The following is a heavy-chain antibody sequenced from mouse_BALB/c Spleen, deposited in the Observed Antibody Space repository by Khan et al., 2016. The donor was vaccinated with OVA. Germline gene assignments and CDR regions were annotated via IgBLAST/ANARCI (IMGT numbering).Heavy chain of an antibody. CDR2: INPSTGYT. V-gene: IGHV1-7*01. D-gene: IGHD2-10*02. CDR3: ARSGLYGLFAY. CDR1: GYTFTTYW. Sequence: QVQLKESGAELAKPGASVKMSCTASGYTFTTYWIHWIKQRPGQGLEWIGYINPSTGYTEYNKNFKGKATLTADDSSSTAYMQLNSLTSADSAVYYCARSGLYGLFAYWGQGTLVTVSA. J-gene: IGHJ3*01.